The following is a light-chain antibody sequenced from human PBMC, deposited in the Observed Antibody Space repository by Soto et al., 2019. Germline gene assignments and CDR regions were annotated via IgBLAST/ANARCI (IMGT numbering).Light chain of an antibody. V-gene: IGKV3-11*01. CDR2: DAS. CDR3: QQRSNWPRT. CDR1: QSVSSY. Sequence: EIVLTQSPAALSLSPGDTATLSCRASQSVSSYLAWYQQKPGQAPWLLIYDASNRATGIPARFSGSGSGTDFTLTIGSLEPEDFAVYYCQQRSNWPRTFGQGTKVEIK. J-gene: IGKJ2*01.